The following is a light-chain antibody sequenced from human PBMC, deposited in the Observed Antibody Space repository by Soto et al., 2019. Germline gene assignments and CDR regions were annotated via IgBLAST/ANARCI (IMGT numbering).Light chain of an antibody. Sequence: EIVMTQSPATLSLSPGERATLSCRASQSVSSSYLSWYQQKPGQAPRLLIYGASTRATGIPARFSGSGSGTYFTLTISSLQPEDFAFYYCQQDYNLPLTFGGGTKVEIK. J-gene: IGKJ4*01. CDR1: QSVSSSY. V-gene: IGKV3D-7*01. CDR3: QQDYNLPLT. CDR2: GAS.